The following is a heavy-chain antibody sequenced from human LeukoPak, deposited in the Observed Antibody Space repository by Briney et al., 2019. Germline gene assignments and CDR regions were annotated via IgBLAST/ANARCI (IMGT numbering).Heavy chain of an antibody. CDR3: ARGLRYCSSTSCYGPRGAGNWFDP. Sequence: SETLSLTCTVSGGSISSGSYYWSWIRQPAGKGLEWIGRIYTSGSTNYNPSLKSRVTISVDTSKNQFSLKLSSVTAADTAVYYCARGLRYCSSTSCYGPRGAGNWFDPWGQGTLVTVSS. D-gene: IGHD2-2*01. V-gene: IGHV4-61*02. CDR1: GGSISSGSYY. J-gene: IGHJ5*02. CDR2: IYTSGST.